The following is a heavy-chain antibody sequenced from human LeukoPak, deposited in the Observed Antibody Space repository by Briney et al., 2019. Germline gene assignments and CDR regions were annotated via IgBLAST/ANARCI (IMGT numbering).Heavy chain of an antibody. J-gene: IGHJ4*02. CDR1: GGSFGGYY. V-gene: IGHV4-34*01. CDR3: ATTSMTTVVSFDY. Sequence: SETLSLTCAVYGGSFGGYYWSWIRQPPGKGLEWIGEINHSGSTNYNPSLKSRVTISVDTSKNQFSLKLSSVTAADTAVYYCATTSMTTVVSFDYWGQGTLVTVSS. CDR2: INHSGST. D-gene: IGHD4-23*01.